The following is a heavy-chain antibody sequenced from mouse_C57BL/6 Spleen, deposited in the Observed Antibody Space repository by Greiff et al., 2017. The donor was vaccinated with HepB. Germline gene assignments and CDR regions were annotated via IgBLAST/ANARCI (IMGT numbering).Heavy chain of an antibody. CDR1: GYSITSGYY. J-gene: IGHJ2*01. CDR3: AGGLYGNPFDY. CDR2: ISYDGSN. D-gene: IGHD2-1*01. Sequence: DVQLQESGPGLVKPSQSLSLTCSVTGYSITSGYYWNWIRQFPGNKLEWMGYISYDGSNNYNPSLKNRISITRDTSKNQFFLKLNSVTTEDTATYYCAGGLYGNPFDYWGQGTTLTVSS. V-gene: IGHV3-6*01.